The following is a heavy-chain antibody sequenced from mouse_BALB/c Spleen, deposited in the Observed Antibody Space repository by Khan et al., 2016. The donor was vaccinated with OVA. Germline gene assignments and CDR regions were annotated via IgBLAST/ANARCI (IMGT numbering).Heavy chain of an antibody. Sequence: EVQLQESGPGLVKPSQSLSLTCTVTGYSITRDYAWNWIRQFPGNKLEWMGYTSNSGSASYNPSLKSRISITRDTSKNQFFLQLDSVTTEDTATYYCASELGRYYAMDYWGQGTSVTVSS. J-gene: IGHJ4*01. CDR1: GYSITRDYA. V-gene: IGHV3-2*02. CDR3: ASELGRYYAMDY. CDR2: TSNSGSA. D-gene: IGHD4-1*01.